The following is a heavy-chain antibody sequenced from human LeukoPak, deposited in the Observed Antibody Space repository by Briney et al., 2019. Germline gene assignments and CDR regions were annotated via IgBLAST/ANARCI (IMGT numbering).Heavy chain of an antibody. CDR1: GYTFTGYY. V-gene: IGHV1-2*02. D-gene: IGHD1-1*01. Sequence: ASVKVSCKASGYTFTGYYMHWVRQAPGQGLEWMGWINPNSGGTNYAQKFQGRVTMTRDTPISTAYMELSRLRSDDTAVYYCARDTDWSRPYYFDYWGQGTLVTVSS. CDR3: ARDTDWSRPYYFDY. J-gene: IGHJ4*02. CDR2: INPNSGGT.